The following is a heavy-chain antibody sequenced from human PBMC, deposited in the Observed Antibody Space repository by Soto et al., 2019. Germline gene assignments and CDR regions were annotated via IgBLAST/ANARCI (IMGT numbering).Heavy chain of an antibody. V-gene: IGHV2-5*02. D-gene: IGHD6-19*01. Sequence: QITLKESGPTLVKPTQTLTLTCTFSGFSLSTSGVGVGWIRHPPGKALEWLALIYWDDDKRNSPSLKSRLTITKDTPKNQVVLTMTNMDPVDTATYYCARAVAGTEFDYWGQGTLVTVSS. J-gene: IGHJ4*02. CDR2: IYWDDDK. CDR3: ARAVAGTEFDY. CDR1: GFSLSTSGVG.